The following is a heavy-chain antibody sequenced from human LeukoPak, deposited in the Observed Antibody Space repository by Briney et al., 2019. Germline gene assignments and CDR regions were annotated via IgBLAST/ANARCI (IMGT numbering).Heavy chain of an antibody. V-gene: IGHV3-30*03. D-gene: IGHD6-6*01. Sequence: GRSLRLSCAASGFTFSSYGMHWVRQAPGKGLEWVAVISYDGSNKYYADSVKGRFTISRDNSKNTLYLQMNSLRAEDTAVYYCAREYSSSSGRSFDYWGQGTLVTVSS. J-gene: IGHJ4*02. CDR2: ISYDGSNK. CDR1: GFTFSSYG. CDR3: AREYSSSSGRSFDY.